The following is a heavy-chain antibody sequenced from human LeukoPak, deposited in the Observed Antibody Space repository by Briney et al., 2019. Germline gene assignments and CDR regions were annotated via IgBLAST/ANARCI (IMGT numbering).Heavy chain of an antibody. V-gene: IGHV4-39*02. CDR1: GGSISSSTYY. J-gene: IGHJ3*01. Sequence: SETLSLTCTVSGGSISSSTYYWGWIRQPPEKGLEWIGSIYYSGTTDYNPSLKSRVTISVDTSKNQFSLKLNSVTAADTAVYFCARELYAFDVWGQGTVVTVSS. D-gene: IGHD3-10*01. CDR3: ARELYAFDV. CDR2: IYYSGTT.